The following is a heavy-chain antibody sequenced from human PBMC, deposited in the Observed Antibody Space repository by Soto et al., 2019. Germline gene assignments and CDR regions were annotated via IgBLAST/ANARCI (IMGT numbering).Heavy chain of an antibody. D-gene: IGHD3-22*01. Sequence: CGPTLVKPTGTLPLTCTVSGFSLSNARMGVSWMSQPTGTALEWLAHIFSNDEKSYSTSLKSRLTISKDTSKSQVVLTMTNMEPVDTATYYCARIRRNYDSSGYYTGCYFDYWGQGTLVTVSS. V-gene: IGHV2-26*01. CDR3: ARIRRNYDSSGYYTGCYFDY. CDR2: IFSNDEK. J-gene: IGHJ4*02. CDR1: GFSLSNARMG.